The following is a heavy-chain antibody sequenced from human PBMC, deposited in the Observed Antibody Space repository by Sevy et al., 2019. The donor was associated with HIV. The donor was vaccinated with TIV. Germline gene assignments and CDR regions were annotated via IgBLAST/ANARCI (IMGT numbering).Heavy chain of an antibody. Sequence: GGSLRRSCAASGFTFSSYGMHWVRQAPGKGLEWVTFIQYHGGNQYYADSVKGRFTISRDNSKNTLYLQMDSLRPEDTALYYCAKDAAWTGIAESDSLSTSHYLDVWGKGATVTVSS. CDR2: IQYHGGNQ. V-gene: IGHV3-30*02. J-gene: IGHJ6*03. CDR3: AKDAAWTGIAESDSLSTSHYLDV. D-gene: IGHD6-13*01. CDR1: GFTFSSYG.